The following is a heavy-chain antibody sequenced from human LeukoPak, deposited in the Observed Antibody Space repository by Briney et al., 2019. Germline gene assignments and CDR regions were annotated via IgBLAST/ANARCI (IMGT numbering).Heavy chain of an antibody. D-gene: IGHD6-6*01. V-gene: IGHV3-7*05. CDR2: IKEDGSEK. CDR1: GFTFSSYW. J-gene: IGHJ4*02. Sequence: PGGALRLSCVASGFTFSSYWMSWVRQAPGKGLEWVANIKEDGSEKYYVDSVKGRFTISRDNARNSLYLQMNTLRAEDTAVYYCARDLSYSTSSGGSFDYWGQGTLVTVSS. CDR3: ARDLSYSTSSGGSFDY.